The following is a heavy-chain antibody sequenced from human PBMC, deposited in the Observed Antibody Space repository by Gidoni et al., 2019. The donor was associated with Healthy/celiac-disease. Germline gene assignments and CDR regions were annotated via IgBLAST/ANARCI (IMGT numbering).Heavy chain of an antibody. Sequence: QLQLQESGPGLVKPSETLSLTCTVSGGSISSSSYYWGWIRQPPGKGLEWIGSIYYSGSTYYNPSLKSRVTISVDTSKNQFSLKLSSVTAADTAVYYCARHFRTMSGWTDAFDIWGQGTMVTVSS. CDR3: ARHFRTMSGWTDAFDI. CDR2: IYYSGST. V-gene: IGHV4-39*01. D-gene: IGHD6-19*01. CDR1: GGSISSSSYY. J-gene: IGHJ3*02.